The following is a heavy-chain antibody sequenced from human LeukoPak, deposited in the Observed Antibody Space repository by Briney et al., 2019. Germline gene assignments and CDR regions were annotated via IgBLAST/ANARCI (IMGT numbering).Heavy chain of an antibody. D-gene: IGHD6-13*01. Sequence: SETLSLTCTVSGGSISSSSYYWGWIRQPPGKGLEWIGSIYYSGSTYYNPSLKSRVTISVDTSKNQFSLKLSSVTAADTAVYYCARRIFSSSWPRGPFDYWGQGTLVTVSS. CDR3: ARRIFSSSWPRGPFDY. CDR2: IYYSGST. V-gene: IGHV4-39*01. CDR1: GGSISSSSYY. J-gene: IGHJ4*02.